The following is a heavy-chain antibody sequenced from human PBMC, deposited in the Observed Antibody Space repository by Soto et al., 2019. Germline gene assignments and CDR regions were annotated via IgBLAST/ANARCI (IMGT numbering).Heavy chain of an antibody. V-gene: IGHV5-51*01. CDR1: GYRFTSYW. CDR3: ARKDKSGYFNWFDP. J-gene: IGHJ5*02. D-gene: IGHD3-22*01. CDR2: IFPSDSDT. Sequence: PGESLKISCRTSGYRFTSYWIARVRQMPGKGLERMGIIFPSDSDTRYSPSFQGQVTISADRSTSTVFLQWASLKASDTAVYFCARKDKSGYFNWFDPWGQGTLVTVSS.